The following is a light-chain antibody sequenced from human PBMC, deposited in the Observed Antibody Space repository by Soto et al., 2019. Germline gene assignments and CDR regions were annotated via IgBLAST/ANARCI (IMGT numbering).Light chain of an antibody. V-gene: IGKV3-11*01. CDR1: QSVSSS. J-gene: IGKJ4*01. CDR3: QQLKT. Sequence: ELVLTQSPATLSLSPGERATLSCRASQSVSSSLAWYQQKPGQAPRLLISDASNRATGVPAKFSGRGSGTDFTLTSSSLGPADFTVYYCQQLKTFVGGTKVQIK. CDR2: DAS.